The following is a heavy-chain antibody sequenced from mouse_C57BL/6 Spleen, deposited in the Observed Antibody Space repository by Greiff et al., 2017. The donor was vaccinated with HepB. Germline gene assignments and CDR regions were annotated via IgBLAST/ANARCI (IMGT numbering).Heavy chain of an antibody. CDR2: IDPETGGT. V-gene: IGHV1-15*01. D-gene: IGHD1-1*01. J-gene: IGHJ4*01. Sequence: VQLQESGAELVRPGASVTLSCKASGYTFTDYEMHWVKQTPVHGLEWIGAIDPETGGTAYNQKFKGKAILTADKSSSTAYMELRSLTSEDSAVYYCTREGRWGTTVVAKDYAMDYWGQGTSVTVSS. CDR3: TREGRWGTTVVAKDYAMDY. CDR1: GYTFTDYE.